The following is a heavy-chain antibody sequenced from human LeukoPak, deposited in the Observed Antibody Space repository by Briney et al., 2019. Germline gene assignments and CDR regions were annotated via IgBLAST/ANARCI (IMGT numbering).Heavy chain of an antibody. J-gene: IGHJ2*01. CDR2: IYYSGST. Sequence: SETLSLTCTVSGGSISSYYWSWIRQPPGKGLEWIGYIYYSGSTNYNPSLKSRVTISVDTSKNQFSLKLSSVTAADTAAYYCARDWAGDYVRNWYFDLWGRGTLVTVSS. V-gene: IGHV4-59*01. CDR3: ARDWAGDYVRNWYFDL. CDR1: GGSISSYY. D-gene: IGHD4-17*01.